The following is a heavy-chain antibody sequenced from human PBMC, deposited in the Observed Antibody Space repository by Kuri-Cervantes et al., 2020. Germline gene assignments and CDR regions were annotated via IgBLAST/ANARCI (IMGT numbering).Heavy chain of an antibody. Sequence: SETLSLTCAVYGGSFSGYYWSWIRQPPGKGLEWIGEINHSGSTNYNPSLKSRVTISVDTSKNQFSLKLSSVTAADTAVYYCARLPKSGYFWYFDLRGRGTLVTVSS. D-gene: IGHD3-22*01. V-gene: IGHV4-34*01. J-gene: IGHJ2*01. CDR3: ARLPKSGYFWYFDL. CDR1: GGSFSGYY. CDR2: INHSGST.